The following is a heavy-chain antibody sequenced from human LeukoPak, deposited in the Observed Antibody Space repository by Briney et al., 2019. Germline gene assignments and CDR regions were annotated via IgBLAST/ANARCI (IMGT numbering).Heavy chain of an antibody. J-gene: IGHJ4*02. CDR1: GYSFTSYW. CDR3: ARANSGYTGPFDY. V-gene: IGHV5-51*01. CDR2: IYPGDSDT. Sequence: GESLKISCKGSGYSFTSYWIGWVRQMPGKGLEWMGIIYPGDSDTRYSPSFQGQVTISADTSISTAYMELSRLRSDDTAVYYCARANSGYTGPFDYWGQGTLVTVSS. D-gene: IGHD2-15*01.